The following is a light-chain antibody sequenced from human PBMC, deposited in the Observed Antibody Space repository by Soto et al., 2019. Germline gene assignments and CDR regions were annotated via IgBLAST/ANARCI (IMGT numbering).Light chain of an antibody. CDR1: SSDIGAYNF. CDR3: SSYTSNNTLYV. Sequence: QSVLTQPASVSGSPGQSITISCTGTSSDIGAYNFVSWYQHHPGKAPKLLIYEVAYRPSGISNRFSGSKSANTTSLTISGLQAEDEADYYCSSYTSNNTLYVFGTGTKGTV. V-gene: IGLV2-14*01. J-gene: IGLJ1*01. CDR2: EVA.